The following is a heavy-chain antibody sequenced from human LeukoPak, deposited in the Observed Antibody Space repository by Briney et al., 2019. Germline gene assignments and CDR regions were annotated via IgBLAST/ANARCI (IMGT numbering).Heavy chain of an antibody. V-gene: IGHV3-23*01. CDR2: FYETLKT. J-gene: IGHJ4*02. Sequence: GGSLRLSCAASGFIFNLYAMTWVRQAPGKGLEWVSTFYETLKTDYADSVKGRFTISRDTSNNMLYLQMNSLRTEDTAIYYCAKRGAGSGGLHYWGQGTLVTVSS. D-gene: IGHD6-19*01. CDR1: GFIFNLYA. CDR3: AKRGAGSGGLHY.